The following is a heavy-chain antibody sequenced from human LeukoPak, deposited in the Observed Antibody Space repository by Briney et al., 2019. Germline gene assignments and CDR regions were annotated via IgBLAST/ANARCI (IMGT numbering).Heavy chain of an antibody. CDR3: ARGALDYGGNLAPFDY. CDR1: GYTFTGYY. D-gene: IGHD4-23*01. J-gene: IGHJ4*02. CDR2: INPNSGGT. Sequence: PGASVKVSCKASGYTFTGYYMHWVRQAPGQGLEWMGWINPNSGGTNYAQKFQGRVTMNRDTSISTAYMELSRLRSDDTAVYYCARGALDYGGNLAPFDYWGQGTLVTVSS. V-gene: IGHV1-2*02.